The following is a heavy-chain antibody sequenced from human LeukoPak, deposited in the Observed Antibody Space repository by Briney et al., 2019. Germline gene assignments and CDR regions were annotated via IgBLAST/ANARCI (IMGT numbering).Heavy chain of an antibody. CDR1: GFSVRTTY. D-gene: IGHD3-22*01. Sequence: PGGSLRLSCAASGFSVRTTYMSWVRQAPGKGLEWVSVLYTGGGTDHADSVKGRFTISRDSSKNTLSLQMNSLRAEDTAIYYCTRSGYRHPYHFDSWGQGTLVTVSS. V-gene: IGHV3-53*01. CDR2: LYTGGGT. J-gene: IGHJ4*02. CDR3: TRSGYRHPYHFDS.